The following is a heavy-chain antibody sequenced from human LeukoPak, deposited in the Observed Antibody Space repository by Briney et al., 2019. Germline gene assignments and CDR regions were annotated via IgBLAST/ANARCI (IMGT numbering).Heavy chain of an antibody. Sequence: GAAVKVSCKASGYTFISYTISWVRQAPGQGLEGMGRIIPIFGTANYAQKFQGRITITADKSTNTAYMELSTLRSEATAVYYCARFFSDYDVYWGQGTLVTVSS. CDR1: GYTFISYT. D-gene: IGHD5-12*01. CDR2: IIPIFGTA. J-gene: IGHJ4*02. CDR3: ARFFSDYDVY. V-gene: IGHV1-69*08.